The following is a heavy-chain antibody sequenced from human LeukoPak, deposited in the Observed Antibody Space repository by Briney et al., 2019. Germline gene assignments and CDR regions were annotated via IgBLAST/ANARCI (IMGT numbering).Heavy chain of an antibody. CDR3: ARQDRSIDAFDI. V-gene: IGHV4-39*01. Sequence: SETLSLTCTVSGGSITSSSYYWGWIRQPPGKGLEWIGSVYYSGSSYYNPSLKSPVTISVDTSKNQFSPKLSSVTAADTAVYYCARQDRSIDAFDIWGQGTMVTVSS. J-gene: IGHJ3*02. CDR1: GGSITSSSYY. CDR2: VYYSGSS.